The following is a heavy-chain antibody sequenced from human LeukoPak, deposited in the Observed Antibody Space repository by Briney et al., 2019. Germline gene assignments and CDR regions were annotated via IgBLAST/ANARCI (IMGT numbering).Heavy chain of an antibody. V-gene: IGHV3-21*01. J-gene: IGHJ3*02. CDR3: ARAVYGFDAFDI. Sequence: PGGSLRLSCAASGFSFRSYAMNWVRQAPGKGLEWVSSISSSSSYIYYTDSVKSRFTISRDNAKNSLYLQMNSLRAEDTAVYYCARAVYGFDAFDIWGQGTMVTVSS. CDR1: GFSFRSYA. D-gene: IGHD4-17*01. CDR2: ISSSSSYI.